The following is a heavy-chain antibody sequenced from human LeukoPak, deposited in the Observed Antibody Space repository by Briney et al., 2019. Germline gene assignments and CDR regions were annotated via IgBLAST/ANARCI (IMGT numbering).Heavy chain of an antibody. J-gene: IGHJ5*02. CDR1: GGSISGYY. V-gene: IGHV4-59*08. Sequence: SETLSLTCSVSGGSISGYYWSWIRQPPGQGLEWIGYIYYSGSTNYNPSLKSRVIISRDTSKNQFSLNLSSVTAADTAVYYCARAAQHLAMYNWFDPWGQGTLVTVSS. CDR3: ARAAQHLAMYNWFDP. CDR2: IYYSGST. D-gene: IGHD6-13*01.